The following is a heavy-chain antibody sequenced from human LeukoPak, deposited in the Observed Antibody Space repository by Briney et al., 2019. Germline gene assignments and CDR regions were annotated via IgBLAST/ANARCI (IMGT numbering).Heavy chain of an antibody. D-gene: IGHD5-24*01. J-gene: IGHJ3*02. V-gene: IGHV5-51*01. Sequence: GESLKISCKGPGYSFTSYWIGWVRQIPGKGLEWMGIIYPGDSDTRHSPSFQGQVTISADKSISTAYLQWSSLKASDTAMYYCARPMATIDAFDIWGQGTMVTVSS. CDR3: ARPMATIDAFDI. CDR2: IYPGDSDT. CDR1: GYSFTSYW.